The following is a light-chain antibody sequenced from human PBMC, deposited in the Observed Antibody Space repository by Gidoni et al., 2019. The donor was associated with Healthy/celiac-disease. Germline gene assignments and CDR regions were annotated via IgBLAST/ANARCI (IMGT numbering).Light chain of an antibody. CDR2: DAS. CDR3: QRRSNRPWT. J-gene: IGKJ1*01. CDR1: QSVSSY. Sequence: PGERATLSCSTSQSVSSYLAWYQQKPGQAPRLLIYDASNRATGIPARCSGGGSGTDFTLTISSPEAEDFAVYCWQRRSNRPWTFXXXTKVEIK. V-gene: IGKV3-11*01.